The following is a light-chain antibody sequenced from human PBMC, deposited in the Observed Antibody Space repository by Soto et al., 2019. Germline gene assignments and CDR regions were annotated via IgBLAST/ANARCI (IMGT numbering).Light chain of an antibody. CDR1: SSDVGSYNR. J-gene: IGLJ1*01. CDR2: EVS. Sequence: QSALTQPPSVPGSPGQSVTISCTGTSSDVGSYNRVSWYQQPPGTAPKLMIYEVSDRPSGVPDRFSGSKSGNTASLTISGLQAEDEAYYYCSSYTSSSTYVFGTGTKLTVL. V-gene: IGLV2-18*02. CDR3: SSYTSSSTYV.